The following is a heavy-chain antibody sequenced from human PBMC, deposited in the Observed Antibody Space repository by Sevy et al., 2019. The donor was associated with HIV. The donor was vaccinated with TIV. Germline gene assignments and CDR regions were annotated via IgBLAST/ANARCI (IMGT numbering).Heavy chain of an antibody. Sequence: SETLSLTCTVSGGSVSSGSYYWSWIRQPPGKGLEWIGYIYYSGSTNYNPSLKGRVTISVDTSKNQFSLKLSSVTAADTAVYYWAINTAYYYDSSGYYYYYYGMDVWGQGTTVTVSS. V-gene: IGHV4-61*01. D-gene: IGHD3-22*01. CDR1: GGSVSSGSYY. CDR2: IYYSGST. CDR3: AINTAYYYDSSGYYYYYYGMDV. J-gene: IGHJ6*02.